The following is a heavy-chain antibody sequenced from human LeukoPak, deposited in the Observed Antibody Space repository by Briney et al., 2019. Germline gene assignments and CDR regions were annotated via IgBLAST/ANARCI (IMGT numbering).Heavy chain of an antibody. V-gene: IGHV4-39*01. Sequence: PSETLSLXCTVSGGSISSSSYYWGWIRQPPVKGLEWIGSIYYSGITYYNPSLKSRVTISVDTSKNQFSLKLSSVTAADTAVYYCARLGWGIVGATPYFDYWGQGTLVTVSS. CDR2: IYYSGIT. CDR1: GGSISSSSYY. J-gene: IGHJ4*02. CDR3: ARLGWGIVGATPYFDY. D-gene: IGHD1-26*01.